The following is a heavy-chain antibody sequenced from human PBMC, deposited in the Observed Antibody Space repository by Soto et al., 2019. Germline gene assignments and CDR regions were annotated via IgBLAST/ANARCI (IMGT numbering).Heavy chain of an antibody. CDR3: ARESHDILTGPTWVWYFDI. CDR2: INDRGSI. Sequence: QVQLQQWGAGPLRPLETLSLTCGVSGGSFSGYYWAWIRQSPGKGLEWIGEINDRGSINYNPSLKSRVSISVDTSKNHYSLNLRSVTAADTAVYYCARESHDILTGPTWVWYFDIWGRGTLVTVSS. CDR1: GGSFSGYY. V-gene: IGHV4-34*01. D-gene: IGHD3-9*01. J-gene: IGHJ2*01.